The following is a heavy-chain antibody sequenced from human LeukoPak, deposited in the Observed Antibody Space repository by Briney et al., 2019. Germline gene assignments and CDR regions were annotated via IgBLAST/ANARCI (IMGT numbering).Heavy chain of an antibody. Sequence: SVKVSCKASGGTFSSYGYSWVRLAPGQGLEWMGGIIPISGTANYAQKFQGRVTITADKSTSTAYMELSSLRSEDTAVYYCARAPDGDYGDYVGDYWGQGTLVTVSS. CDR3: ARAPDGDYGDYVGDY. CDR1: GGTFSSYG. V-gene: IGHV1-69*06. D-gene: IGHD4-17*01. CDR2: IIPISGTA. J-gene: IGHJ4*02.